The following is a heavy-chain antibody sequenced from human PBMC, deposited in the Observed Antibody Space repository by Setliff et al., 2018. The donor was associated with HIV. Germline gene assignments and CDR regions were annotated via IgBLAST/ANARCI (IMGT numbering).Heavy chain of an antibody. V-gene: IGHV5-51*01. CDR3: ARQPTDTSGYNNWFDS. Sequence: GESLKISCRGSGYTFTNYWIGWVRQMPGRGLEWMGIIYPGDSDTRYSPSFEGQVTMSAVKSINTAYLQWNSLKASDTAMYYCARQPTDTSGYNNWFDSWGQGTLVTVSS. CDR2: IYPGDSDT. J-gene: IGHJ5*01. D-gene: IGHD3-3*01. CDR1: GYTFTNYW.